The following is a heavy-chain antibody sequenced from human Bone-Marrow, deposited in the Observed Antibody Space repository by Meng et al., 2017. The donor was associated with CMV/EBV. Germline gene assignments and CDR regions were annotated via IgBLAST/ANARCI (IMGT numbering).Heavy chain of an antibody. Sequence: QVPLAQSGVELVKSTESLFLTGTVLGGSISSYYWSWIRQPAGKGLEWIGRIYTSGSTNYSPSLKSRVTMSVDTSKNQFSLKLSSVTAADTAVYYCARFNSYGSGSRKFPNWFDPWGQGTLVTVSS. CDR3: ARFNSYGSGSRKFPNWFDP. J-gene: IGHJ5*02. CDR2: IYTSGST. V-gene: IGHV4-4*07. D-gene: IGHD3-10*01. CDR1: GGSISSYY.